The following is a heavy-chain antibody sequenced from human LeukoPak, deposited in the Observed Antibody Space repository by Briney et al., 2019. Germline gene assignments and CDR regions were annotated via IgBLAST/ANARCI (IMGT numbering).Heavy chain of an antibody. V-gene: IGHV3-23*01. Sequence: PGGSLRLSCAASGFTFSSYAMSWVRQAPGKGLEWVSAISGSGGSTYYADSVKGRFTISRDNSKNTLYPQMNSLRAEDTAVYYCAKSMGDLRGVTKPDYWGQGTLVTVSS. J-gene: IGHJ4*02. D-gene: IGHD3-10*01. CDR3: AKSMGDLRGVTKPDY. CDR2: ISGSGGST. CDR1: GFTFSSYA.